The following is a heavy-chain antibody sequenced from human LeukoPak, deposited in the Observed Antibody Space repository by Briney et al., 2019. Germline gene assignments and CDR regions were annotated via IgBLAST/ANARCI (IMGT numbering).Heavy chain of an antibody. Sequence: PGGSLRLSCAASGFTFSSYEMHWVRQAPGKGLEWVSYISSSDSTIYYADSVKGRFTISRDNAKNSLYLQMNSLRAEDTAVYYCARAEALSSSWYYYYYYMDVWGKGTTVTVSS. CDR2: ISSSDSTI. CDR1: GFTFSSYE. J-gene: IGHJ6*03. CDR3: ARAEALSSSWYYYYYYMDV. D-gene: IGHD6-13*01. V-gene: IGHV3-48*03.